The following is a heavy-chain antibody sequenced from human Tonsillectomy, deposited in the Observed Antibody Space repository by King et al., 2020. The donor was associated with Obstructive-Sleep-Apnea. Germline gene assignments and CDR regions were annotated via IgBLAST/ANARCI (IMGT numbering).Heavy chain of an antibody. CDR1: GFTVSDNY. CDR2: IYSGGTT. J-gene: IGHJ3*02. Sequence: EVQLVESGGGLVQPGGSLRLSCAASGFTVSDNYMTWVRQAPGKGLEWVSVIYSGGTTYYADSVKGRFTISRDNSKNTVHLQMNSLRVEDTAVYYFAATTVISSFDAFDIWGQGTMVTVSS. V-gene: IGHV3-66*01. CDR3: AATTVISSFDAFDI. D-gene: IGHD4-17*01.